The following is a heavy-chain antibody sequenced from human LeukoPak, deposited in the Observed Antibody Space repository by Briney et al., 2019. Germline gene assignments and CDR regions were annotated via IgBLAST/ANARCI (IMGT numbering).Heavy chain of an antibody. CDR2: INSNGGTT. CDR3: VKMGTYYYDSSGSNY. CDR1: GFTFSYAW. D-gene: IGHD3-22*01. J-gene: IGHJ4*02. Sequence: PGGSLRLSCAASGFTFSYAWMSWVRQAPGKGLEYVSAINSNGGTTYYSDSVKGRFTISRDNSKNTLYLQMSSLRAEDTAVYYCVKMGTYYYDSSGSNYWGQGTLVTVSS. V-gene: IGHV3-64D*09.